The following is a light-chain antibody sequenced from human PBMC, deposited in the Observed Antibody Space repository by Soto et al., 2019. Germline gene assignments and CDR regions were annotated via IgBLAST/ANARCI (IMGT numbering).Light chain of an antibody. V-gene: IGKV1-5*03. CDR1: QTISSW. CDR2: KAS. Sequence: DIQMTQSPSTLSGPVGDRVTITCRASQTISSWLAWYQQKPGKAPKLLIYKASTLKSGVPSRFSGSGSGTEFTLTISSLQPDDFATYYCQQYNSYSGTFGQGTRWIS. J-gene: IGKJ1*01. CDR3: QQYNSYSGT.